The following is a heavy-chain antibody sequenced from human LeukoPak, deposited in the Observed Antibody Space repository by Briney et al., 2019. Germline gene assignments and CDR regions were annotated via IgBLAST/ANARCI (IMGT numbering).Heavy chain of an antibody. CDR1: GGSISSYC. CDR2: IYHSGST. D-gene: IGHD3-3*01. CDR3: AANDWEFWSGYYGARWFDP. V-gene: IGHV4-30-2*01. Sequence: SQTLSLACTVSGGSISSYCWSWIRQPPGKGLGWIGYIYHSGSTYYNPSLKSRVTISVARSKTQFSLKLSSVTAADTAVYYCAANDWEFWSGYYGARWFDPWGQGTLVTVSS. J-gene: IGHJ5*02.